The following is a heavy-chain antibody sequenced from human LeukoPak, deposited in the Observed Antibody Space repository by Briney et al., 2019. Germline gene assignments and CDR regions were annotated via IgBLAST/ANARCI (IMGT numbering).Heavy chain of an antibody. V-gene: IGHV4-34*01. D-gene: IGHD2-2*02. CDR2: INHSGST. CDR3: ARIQLGYCSSTSCYNLPGVRFDP. CDR1: GGSFSGYY. J-gene: IGHJ5*02. Sequence: SETLSLTCAVYGGSFSGYYWSWIRQPPGKGLECIGEINHSGSTNYNPSLKSRVTISVDTSKNQFSLKLSSVTAADTAVYYCARIQLGYCSSTSCYNLPGVRFDPWGQGTLVTVSS.